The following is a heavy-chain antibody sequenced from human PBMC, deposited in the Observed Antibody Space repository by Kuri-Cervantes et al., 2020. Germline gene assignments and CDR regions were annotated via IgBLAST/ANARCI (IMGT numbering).Heavy chain of an antibody. CDR1: GFTFNIYW. CDR3: ARVWGEYDFWSGYYEDYYYYMDV. Sequence: GSLRLSCAASGFTFNIYWMTWVRQAPGKGLEWVANIKQDGSEKYYVDSVKGRFTISRDNAKNSLYLQMNSLRAEDTAVYYCARVWGEYDFWSGYYEDYYYYMDVWGKGTTVTVSS. V-gene: IGHV3-7*01. J-gene: IGHJ6*03. CDR2: IKQDGSEK. D-gene: IGHD3-3*01.